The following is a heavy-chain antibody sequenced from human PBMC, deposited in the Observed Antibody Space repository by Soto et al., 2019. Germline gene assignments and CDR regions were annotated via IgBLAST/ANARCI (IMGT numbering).Heavy chain of an antibody. V-gene: IGHV1-18*04. J-gene: IGHJ4*02. CDR2: ISAYNGNT. D-gene: IGHD6-19*01. CDR3: ARDAVAGSFDY. CDR1: GYTFTSYC. Sequence: APVKVSCKASGYTFTSYCISWVLQAPGQGLEWMGWISAYNGNTNYAQKLQGRVTMTTDTSTSTAYMELRSLRSDDTAVYYCARDAVAGSFDYWGQGTLVTVSS.